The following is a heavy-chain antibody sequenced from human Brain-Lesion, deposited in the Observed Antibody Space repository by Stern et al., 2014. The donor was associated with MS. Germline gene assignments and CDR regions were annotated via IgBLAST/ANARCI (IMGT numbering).Heavy chain of an antibody. D-gene: IGHD3-3*01. J-gene: IGHJ6*02. CDR3: ARDQRGITIFGVVTDYYYLGMDV. V-gene: IGHV1-2*02. CDR2: INPNTGGT. Sequence: VHLVESGAEVKKPGASVKVSCKTSGYIFTGYYIHWVRQAPGQGLEWMAWINPNTGGTNYAQKFQGRVTMSRDTSISTAYVELSSLTSDDTAVYYCARDQRGITIFGVVTDYYYLGMDVWGQGTTVTVSS. CDR1: GYIFTGYY.